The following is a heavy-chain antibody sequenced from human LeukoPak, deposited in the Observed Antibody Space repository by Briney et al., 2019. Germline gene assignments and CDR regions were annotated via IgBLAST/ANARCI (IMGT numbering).Heavy chain of an antibody. D-gene: IGHD2-15*01. V-gene: IGHV1-18*01. CDR1: GYTFTNYG. J-gene: IGHJ4*02. Sequence: ASVKVSCKASGYTFTNYGVTWVRQAPGQGLEWMGRISANNRNINYARKLQGRVTMTTDTSTSTAFMELRSLTSDDTAVYYCARDPLAYCTGGGCYSGALDYWGQGTLVTVSS. CDR3: ARDPLAYCTGGGCYSGALDY. CDR2: ISANNRNI.